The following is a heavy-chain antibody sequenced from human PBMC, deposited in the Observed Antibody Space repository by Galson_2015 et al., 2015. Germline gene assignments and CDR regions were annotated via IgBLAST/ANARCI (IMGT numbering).Heavy chain of an antibody. V-gene: IGHV3-11*01. CDR1: GLTFSDYY. Sequence: SLRLSCAASGLTFSDYYMSWIRQAPGKGVEWVSYISSSGSTTHYADSVKGRFTISRDNAKSSLYLQINSPRAEDTAVYYCARWSVDGYNGRTLDYWGQGTLVTVSS. D-gene: IGHD5-24*01. CDR2: ISSSGSTT. J-gene: IGHJ4*02. CDR3: ARWSVDGYNGRTLDY.